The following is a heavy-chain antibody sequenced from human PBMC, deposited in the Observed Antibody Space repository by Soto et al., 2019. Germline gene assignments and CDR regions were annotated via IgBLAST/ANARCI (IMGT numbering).Heavy chain of an antibody. D-gene: IGHD3-10*01. CDR3: MVRGVTGVRALDV. Sequence: QVHLVQSGTEVKKPGSSVTVSCKASVGTLSDYTFVWVRQAPGQGLECMGRIIPLLGITHNAQNLQGRLTLTADKSSATVYMELSSLISDDPAVYYCMVRGVTGVRALDVWGQGTTVTVSS. CDR2: IIPLLGIT. V-gene: IGHV1-69*02. J-gene: IGHJ6*02. CDR1: VGTLSDYT.